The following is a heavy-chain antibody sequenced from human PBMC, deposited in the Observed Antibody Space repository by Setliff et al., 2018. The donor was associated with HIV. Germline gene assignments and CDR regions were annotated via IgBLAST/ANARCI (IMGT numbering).Heavy chain of an antibody. D-gene: IGHD3-10*01. Sequence: PSETLSLTCAVYGGSFRCYYWSWIRQSPEKGLEWIGEIHHSRRTNYSPSLKSRVAISLDTSKNQFSLRLSSVTAADTAIYYCARELGSFPYYMDVWGKGTTVTVSS. CDR3: ARELGSFPYYMDV. CDR1: GGSFRCYY. J-gene: IGHJ6*03. CDR2: IHHSRRT. V-gene: IGHV4-34*01.